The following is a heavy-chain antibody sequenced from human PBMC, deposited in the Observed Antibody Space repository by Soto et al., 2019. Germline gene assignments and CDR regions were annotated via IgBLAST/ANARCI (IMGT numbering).Heavy chain of an antibody. J-gene: IGHJ4*02. CDR2: MNPNSGNT. Sequence: ASVKVSCKASGYTFTSYDINWVRQATGQGLEWMGWMNPNSGNTGYAQKFQGRVTTTRNTSISTAYMELGSLRSEDTAVYYCARSRWFGELTYWGQGTLVTVSS. V-gene: IGHV1-8*01. D-gene: IGHD3-10*01. CDR3: ARSRWFGELTY. CDR1: GYTFTSYD.